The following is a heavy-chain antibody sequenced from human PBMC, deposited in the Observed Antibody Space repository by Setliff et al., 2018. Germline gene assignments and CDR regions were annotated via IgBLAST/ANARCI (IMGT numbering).Heavy chain of an antibody. V-gene: IGHV4-34*01. Sequence: SETLSLTCAVYGGSFSGCYWGWIRQPPGKGLEWIGTIYYSGSTYYNPSLKSRVTISVDTSKNQFSLKLSSVTAADTAVYYCARAPRNFGVVINYYYYYYGMDVWGQGTTVTVSS. CDR1: GGSFSGCY. CDR3: ARAPRNFGVVINYYYYYYGMDV. D-gene: IGHD3-3*01. J-gene: IGHJ6*02. CDR2: IYYSGST.